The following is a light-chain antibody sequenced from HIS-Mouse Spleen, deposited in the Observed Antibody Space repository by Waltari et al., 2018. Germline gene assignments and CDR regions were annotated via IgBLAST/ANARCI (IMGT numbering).Light chain of an antibody. Sequence: SYELTQPPSVSVSPGQTAMITCSGDALPKKYAYWYQQKSGQATVLVIYEDSKRPSGIPERFSGSSSGTMATLTISGAQVEDEADYYCYSTDSSGNHRVFGGGTKLTVL. V-gene: IGLV3-10*01. CDR1: ALPKKY. CDR2: EDS. CDR3: YSTDSSGNHRV. J-gene: IGLJ2*01.